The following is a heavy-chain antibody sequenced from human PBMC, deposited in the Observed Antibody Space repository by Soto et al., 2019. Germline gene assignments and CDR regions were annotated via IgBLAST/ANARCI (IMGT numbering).Heavy chain of an antibody. D-gene: IGHD6-19*01. CDR1: GYNFNTNW. J-gene: IGHJ5*02. CDR3: ARVFGSGWSGFDP. CDR2: IFPSDSDI. Sequence: GESLKISCKGSGYNFNTNWIGWVRQMPGKGLEWMGVIFPSDSDIRYSPSLQGQVTISADKSISTTYLQWRSLTASDTAMYYCARVFGSGWSGFDPWGQGTLVTVS. V-gene: IGHV5-51*01.